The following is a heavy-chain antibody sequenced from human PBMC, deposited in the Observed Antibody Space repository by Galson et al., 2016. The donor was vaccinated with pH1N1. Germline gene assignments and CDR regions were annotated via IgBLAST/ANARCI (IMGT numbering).Heavy chain of an antibody. CDR1: GGSFRGYY. D-gene: IGHD3-10*01. CDR2: INHGERT. J-gene: IGHJ6*02. CDR3: ARGRFGGGPNYYGVDV. Sequence: LSLTCAVYGGSFRGYYWSWIRQPPGKGLEWIGEINHGERTNYNPSLEGRVALSLDMSKNQISLQLNSVTSADTAVYYCARGRFGGGPNYYGVDVWGQGTTVTVSS. V-gene: IGHV4-34*01.